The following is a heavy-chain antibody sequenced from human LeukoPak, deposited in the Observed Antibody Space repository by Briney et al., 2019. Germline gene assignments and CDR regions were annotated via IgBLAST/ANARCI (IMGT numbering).Heavy chain of an antibody. J-gene: IGHJ4*02. V-gene: IGHV3-30*18. CDR3: AKVNNNDDY. CDR2: ISPHGDIE. CDR1: GFTFTTFG. Sequence: GGSLRLSCAASGFTFTTFGIHWVRQAPGKGLEWVAAISPHGDIEYYTDSVKGRFTISRDNSKNMIYLQMNSLRGEDSAVYYCAKVNNNDDYWGQGNLVTVSS. D-gene: IGHD1/OR15-1a*01.